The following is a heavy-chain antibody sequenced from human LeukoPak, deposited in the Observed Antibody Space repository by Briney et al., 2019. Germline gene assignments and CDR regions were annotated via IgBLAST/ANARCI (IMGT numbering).Heavy chain of an antibody. CDR1: GFTFSSYW. J-gene: IGHJ6*04. CDR3: ATLDTAMVIVDV. Sequence: GGSLRLSCAASGFTFSSYWMNWVRQAPGKALEWVSSITSSGTYIFYADSVKGRFTISRDNAKNSLYLQMNSLRAEDTAVYYCATLDTAMVIVDVWGKGTTVTVSS. D-gene: IGHD5-18*01. V-gene: IGHV3-21*01. CDR2: ITSSGTYI.